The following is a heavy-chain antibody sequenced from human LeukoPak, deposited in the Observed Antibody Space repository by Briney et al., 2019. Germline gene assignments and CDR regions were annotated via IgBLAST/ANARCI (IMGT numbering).Heavy chain of an antibody. CDR1: GGSISSYY. J-gene: IGHJ4*02. CDR3: ARLWDYYGSGSIDY. Sequence: PSETLSLTCTVSGGSISSYYWSWIRQPAGKGLEWIGRIYTSGSTNYNPSLKSRVTMSVDTSKNQFSLKLNSVTAADTAVYYCARLWDYYGSGSIDYWGQGTLVTVSS. D-gene: IGHD3-10*01. CDR2: IYTSGST. V-gene: IGHV4-4*07.